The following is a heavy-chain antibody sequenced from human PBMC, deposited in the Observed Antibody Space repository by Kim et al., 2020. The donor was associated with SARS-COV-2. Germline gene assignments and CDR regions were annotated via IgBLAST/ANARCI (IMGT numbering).Heavy chain of an antibody. J-gene: IGHJ4*02. CDR1: GFSFSNNG. CDR2: INYDGSST. V-gene: IGHV3-30*18. Sequence: GGSLRLSCAVAGFSFSNNGMHWVRQAPGKGLEWVAAINYDGSSTYYGDSVKGRFTVSRDNSKNTLYLQMNSLKTDDTAVYYCAKKASYYYDNSGRSELDSWGQGTLVTVSS. CDR3: AKKASYYYDNSGRSELDS. D-gene: IGHD3-22*01.